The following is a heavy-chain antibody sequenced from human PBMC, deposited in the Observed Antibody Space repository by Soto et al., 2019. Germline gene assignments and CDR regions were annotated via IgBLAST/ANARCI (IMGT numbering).Heavy chain of an antibody. Sequence: SETLSLTCTVSGGSISSYYWSWIRQPPGKGLEWIGYIYYSGSTNYNPSLKSRVTISVDTSKNQFSLKLSSVTAADTAVYYCARADYDFWSGYPQRGMDVWGQGTTVTVSS. CDR3: ARADYDFWSGYPQRGMDV. D-gene: IGHD3-3*01. CDR2: IYYSGST. CDR1: GGSISSYY. J-gene: IGHJ6*02. V-gene: IGHV4-59*01.